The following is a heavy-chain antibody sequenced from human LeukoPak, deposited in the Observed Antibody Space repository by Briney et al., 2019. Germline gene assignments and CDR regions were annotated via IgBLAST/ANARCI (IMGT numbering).Heavy chain of an antibody. CDR3: AKDFMGLSRFDS. J-gene: IGHJ4*02. V-gene: IGHV3-23*01. D-gene: IGHD1-26*01. CDR2: ISGSGESI. CDR1: EFTFNKYA. Sequence: GGSLRLSCAASEFTFNKYAMSWVRQAPGKGLEWVSTISGSGESIYYEDSVKGRFTISRDNSKNTLSLQMDSLRAEDTAVYYCAKDFMGLSRFDSWGQGTLVTVSS.